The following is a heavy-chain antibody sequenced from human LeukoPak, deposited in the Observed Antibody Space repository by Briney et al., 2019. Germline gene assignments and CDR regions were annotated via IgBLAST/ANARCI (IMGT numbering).Heavy chain of an antibody. V-gene: IGHV3-23*01. CDR3: AKDYGPKQLVFLDS. D-gene: IGHD6-13*01. J-gene: IGHJ4*02. CDR1: GFTFSSYA. Sequence: GGSLRLSCAASGFTFSSYALSWVRQAPGKGLEWVSAISGNGGTTFYADSVKGRFTITRDNSKNTLYVQMNSLRGDDTAVYYCAKDYGPKQLVFLDSWGQGTLVTVSS. CDR2: ISGNGGTT.